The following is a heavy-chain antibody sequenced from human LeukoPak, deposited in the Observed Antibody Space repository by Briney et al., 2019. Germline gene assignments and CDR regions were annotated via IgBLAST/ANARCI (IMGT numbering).Heavy chain of an antibody. V-gene: IGHV3-23*01. D-gene: IGHD2-2*01. CDR1: GFTFSSYA. Sequence: GGSLRLSCAASGFTFSSYAMSWVRQAPGKGLEWVSTISGNGINTYYADSVKGRFTISRDNSKNALYLQMNSLRTEDTAIYYCARGCSATCYSIFDYWGLGTLVTVSS. CDR3: ARGCSATCYSIFDY. J-gene: IGHJ4*02. CDR2: ISGNGINT.